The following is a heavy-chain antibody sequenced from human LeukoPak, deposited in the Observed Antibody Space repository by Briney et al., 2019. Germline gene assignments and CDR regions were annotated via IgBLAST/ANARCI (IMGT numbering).Heavy chain of an antibody. CDR1: GASVSSGSHY. CDR2: IFYSGST. D-gene: IGHD3-16*01. CDR3: ARGGGLDV. V-gene: IGHV4-61*01. J-gene: IGHJ6*02. Sequence: SETLSLTCTVSGASVSSGSHYWSWIRQPPGKGLEWIGYIFYSGSTNYNPSLKSRVTMSVDTSKDQFSLKLNSVTAADTAVYFCARGGGLDVWGQGATVTVSS.